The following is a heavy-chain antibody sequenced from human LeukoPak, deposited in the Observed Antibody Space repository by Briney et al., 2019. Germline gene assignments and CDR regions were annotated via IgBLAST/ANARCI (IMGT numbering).Heavy chain of an antibody. Sequence: ASVKVSCKASGYTFTGYYMHWVRQAPGQGLEWMGWINPNSGGTNYAQKFQGRVTMTRDTSISTAYMELSRLRSDDTAVYYCAPRERSSWYGFDYWGQGTLVTVSS. D-gene: IGHD6-13*01. CDR3: APRERSSWYGFDY. CDR2: INPNSGGT. V-gene: IGHV1-2*02. J-gene: IGHJ4*02. CDR1: GYTFTGYY.